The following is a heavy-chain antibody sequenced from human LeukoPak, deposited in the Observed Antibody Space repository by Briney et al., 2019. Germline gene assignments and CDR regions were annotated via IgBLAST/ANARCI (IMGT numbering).Heavy chain of an antibody. CDR2: IKQDGSEK. CDR1: GFTFSNYW. V-gene: IGHV3-7*03. J-gene: IGHJ4*02. CDR3: ARRAGAYSHPYDY. Sequence: GGSLRLSCGASGFTFSNYWMSWVRQVPGKGLEWVANIKQDGSEKYYVDSVKGRFTISRDNSKNTLYLQMNSLRAEDTAVYYCARRAGAYSHPYDYWGQGTLVTVSS. D-gene: IGHD4/OR15-4a*01.